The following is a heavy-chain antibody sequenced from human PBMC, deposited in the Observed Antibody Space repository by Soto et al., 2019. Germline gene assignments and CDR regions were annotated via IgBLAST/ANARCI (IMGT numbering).Heavy chain of an antibody. CDR1: GFTFSSYA. CDR3: AKEYSSGWYYFDY. V-gene: IGHV3-23*01. D-gene: IGHD6-19*01. CDR2: ISGSDGST. J-gene: IGHJ4*02. Sequence: GGSLRLSCAASGFTFSSYAISWVRQAPGKGLEWVSTISGSDGSTYYADSVKGRFTISRDNSKNTLYLQMNSLRAEDTAVYYCAKEYSSGWYYFDYWGQGTLVTVSS.